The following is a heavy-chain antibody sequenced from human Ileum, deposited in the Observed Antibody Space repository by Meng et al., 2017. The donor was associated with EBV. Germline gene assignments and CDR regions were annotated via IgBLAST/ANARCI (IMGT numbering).Heavy chain of an antibody. V-gene: IGHV4-34*01. Sequence: QVEPHHGGRGLLKPSETLSLTCAVYGWSFSDYFWSWIRQPPGKGLEWIGEINHNGGTNYNPSLNPSLKSRVTISVDTSKNQFSLKLSSVTAADTAVYYCARGGGVLTPLDYWGQGTLVTVSS. CDR2: INHNGGT. D-gene: IGHD2-8*02. CDR1: GWSFSDYF. J-gene: IGHJ4*02. CDR3: ARGGGVLTPLDY.